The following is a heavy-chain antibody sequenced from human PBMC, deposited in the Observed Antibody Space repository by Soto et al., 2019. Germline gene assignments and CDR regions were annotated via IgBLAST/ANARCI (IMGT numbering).Heavy chain of an antibody. D-gene: IGHD6-25*01. CDR2: ITGSGGDT. Sequence: PGGSLRLSCAASGFTFSNYAMSWVRQAPGKGLEWVSAITGSGGDTYHADSVKGRFTISRDNSKNTLFLQMNRLGADDTAVYYCAKGSASGSPYYFDFWGQGTLVTVSS. CDR3: AKGSASGSPYYFDF. J-gene: IGHJ4*02. V-gene: IGHV3-23*01. CDR1: GFTFSNYA.